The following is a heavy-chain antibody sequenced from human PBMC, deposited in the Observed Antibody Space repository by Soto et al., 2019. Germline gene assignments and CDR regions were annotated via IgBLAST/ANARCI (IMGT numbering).Heavy chain of an antibody. J-gene: IGHJ4*02. V-gene: IGHV4-38-2*01. Sequence: SETLSLTCAVSGYSISSGYYWGWIRQPPGKGLECIWSIYHSGSTYYNPSLKSRVTISVDTSKNQFSLKLSSVTAADTAVYYCARVNPYSSSFFADYWGQGTLVTVSS. CDR2: IYHSGST. CDR3: ARVNPYSSSFFADY. D-gene: IGHD6-6*01. CDR1: GYSISSGYY.